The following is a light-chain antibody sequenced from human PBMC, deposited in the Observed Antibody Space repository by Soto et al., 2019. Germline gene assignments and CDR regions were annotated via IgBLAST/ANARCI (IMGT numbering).Light chain of an antibody. CDR1: QSISNY. CDR2: GAS. CDR3: QQSYFTPMYT. V-gene: IGKV1-39*01. J-gene: IGKJ2*01. Sequence: DIKMTQAPSSLSASVGDRVTLTCRASQSISNYLNWYQQKPGEAPTLLIYGASTLQTGVPSRFSASGSGTDFTLTINSLQPEDFATYYCQQSYFTPMYTFGQGTRLDIK.